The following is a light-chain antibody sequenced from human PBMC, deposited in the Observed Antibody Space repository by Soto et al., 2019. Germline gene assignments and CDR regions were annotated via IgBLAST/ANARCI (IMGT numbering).Light chain of an antibody. Sequence: SALTQPASVSGSPGQSITISCTGTSSDVTTYNYVSWYQQHPGKAPKLIIYDVSNRPSGVSNRFSGSKSGNTASLTISGLQADDEADYYCSSYTTSSTVVFGGGTKLTVL. CDR2: DVS. V-gene: IGLV2-14*01. CDR3: SSYTTSSTVV. J-gene: IGLJ2*01. CDR1: SSDVTTYNY.